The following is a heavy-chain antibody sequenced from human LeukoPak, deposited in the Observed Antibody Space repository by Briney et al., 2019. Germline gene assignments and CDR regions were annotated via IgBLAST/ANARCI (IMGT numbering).Heavy chain of an antibody. V-gene: IGHV1-69*04. CDR2: IIPILGIA. CDR3: ARGGYCSGGSCYNGPYYYAMDV. CDR1: GGTFSSYA. J-gene: IGHJ6*02. D-gene: IGHD2-15*01. Sequence: SVKVSCKASGGTFSSYAISWVRQAPGQGLEWMGRIIPILGIANYAQKFQGRVTIAADKSTSTAYMELSSLRSEDTAVYYCARGGYCSGGSCYNGPYYYAMDVWGQGTTVTVSS.